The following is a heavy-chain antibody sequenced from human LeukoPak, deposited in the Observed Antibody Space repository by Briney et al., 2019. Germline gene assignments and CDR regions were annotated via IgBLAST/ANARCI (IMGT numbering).Heavy chain of an antibody. V-gene: IGHV3-7*01. Sequence: GGSLRLSCAVSGFRFNKNWMSWVRQAPGKGLEWVANIKQDGSEMYYVDSVEGRFTVSRDNAKNSLFLQMDSLRAEDTAVYYCARARSLAVTPAAMPYYFDYWGQGSLVTLSS. CDR3: ARARSLAVTPAAMPYYFDY. CDR1: GFRFNKNW. J-gene: IGHJ4*02. CDR2: IKQDGSEM. D-gene: IGHD2-2*01.